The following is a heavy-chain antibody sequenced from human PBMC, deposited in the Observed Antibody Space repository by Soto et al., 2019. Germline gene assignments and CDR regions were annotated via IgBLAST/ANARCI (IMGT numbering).Heavy chain of an antibody. CDR3: ARVWGIAAAGTITGWFDP. Sequence: QVQLQQWGAGLLKPSETLSLTCAVYGGSFSGYYWSWIRQPPGKGLEWIGEINPSGSTNYNPSLKSRVTISVDTSKNQFSLKLSSVTAADTAVYYCARVWGIAAAGTITGWFDPWGQGTLVTVSS. D-gene: IGHD6-13*01. CDR2: INPSGST. V-gene: IGHV4-34*01. J-gene: IGHJ5*02. CDR1: GGSFSGYY.